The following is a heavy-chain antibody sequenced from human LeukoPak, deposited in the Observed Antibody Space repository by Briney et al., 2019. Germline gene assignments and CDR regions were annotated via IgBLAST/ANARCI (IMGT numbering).Heavy chain of an antibody. Sequence: GGSLRLSCAASGFSFSSYWMNWVRRAPGKGLEWLANIKEDGSKKYYVDSMKGRFTIYRDNAKNSLYLQMDSLRAEDTAVYYCARDPGRQYSSIADVWGQGTTVTVSS. CDR3: ARDPGRQYSSIADV. CDR1: GFSFSSYW. J-gene: IGHJ6*02. D-gene: IGHD6-19*01. V-gene: IGHV3-7*03. CDR2: IKEDGSKK.